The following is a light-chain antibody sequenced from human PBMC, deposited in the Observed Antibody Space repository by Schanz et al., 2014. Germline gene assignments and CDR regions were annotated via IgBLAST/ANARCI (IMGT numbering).Light chain of an antibody. CDR1: QSVSSNS. CDR2: DAS. J-gene: IGKJ1*01. V-gene: IGKV3-20*01. Sequence: EAVLTQSPGTLSLSPGERATLSCRASQSVSSNSLAWYQQTPGQAPRLLIYDASRRATGIPDRFSGSGSGTDFTLTISSLQAEDFAVYYCQQYHKWPPWTFGQGTKVEIK. CDR3: QQYHKWPPWT.